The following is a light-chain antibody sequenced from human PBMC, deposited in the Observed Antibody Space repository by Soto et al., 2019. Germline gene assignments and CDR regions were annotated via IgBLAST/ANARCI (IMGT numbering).Light chain of an antibody. CDR1: QSINDC. V-gene: IGKV1-5*03. J-gene: IGKJ2*01. CDR3: QQYNNYPHT. Sequence: DIEMTQSPSTLSASIGDRVTIACRASQSINDCLAWYQQKPGKIPALLIYRASNLQNGVPARFSGSGSGTEFTLTISSLQPDEFATYYCQQYNNYPHTFGRGNKLESK. CDR2: RAS.